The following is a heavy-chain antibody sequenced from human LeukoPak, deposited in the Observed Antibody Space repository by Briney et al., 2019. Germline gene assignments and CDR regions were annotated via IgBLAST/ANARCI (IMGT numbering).Heavy chain of an antibody. CDR3: ARVLHKRNYDSSDYYGY. CDR2: ISYDGSNK. D-gene: IGHD3-22*01. J-gene: IGHJ4*02. CDR1: GFTFSSYT. Sequence: PGRSLRLSCAASGFTFSSYTMHWVRRAPGKGLEWVAVISYDGSNKYYADSVKGRFTISRDNSKNTLYLQMNSLRAEDTAVYYCARVLHKRNYDSSDYYGYWGQGTLVTVSS. V-gene: IGHV3-30*04.